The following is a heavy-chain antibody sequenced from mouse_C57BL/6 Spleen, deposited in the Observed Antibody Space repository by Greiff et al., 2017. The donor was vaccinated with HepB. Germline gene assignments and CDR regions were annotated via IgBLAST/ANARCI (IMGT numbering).Heavy chain of an antibody. CDR2: IYPGDGDT. CDR1: GYAFSSYW. D-gene: IGHD4-1*01. J-gene: IGHJ2*01. CDR3: ARELGGPYYFDY. Sequence: QVQLQQSGAELVKPGASVKISCKASGYAFSSYWMNWVKQRPGKGLEWIGQIYPGDGDTNYNGKFKGKATLTADKSSSTAYMQLSSLTSEDSAVYFCARELGGPYYFDYWGQGTTLTVSS. V-gene: IGHV1-80*01.